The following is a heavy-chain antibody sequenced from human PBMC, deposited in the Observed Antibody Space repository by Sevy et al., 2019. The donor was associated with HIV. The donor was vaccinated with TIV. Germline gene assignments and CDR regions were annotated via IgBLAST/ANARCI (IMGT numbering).Heavy chain of an antibody. CDR2: IKTKTYSGTT. CDR1: GFTFGDYA. D-gene: IGHD6-19*01. J-gene: IGHJ4*02. Sequence: GGSLRLSCTASGFTFGDYAMSWFRQAPGKGLEWVGFIKTKTYSGTTEYAASVKGRFIISRDDSKNCAYLQMNSLKTEDTAVYYCTRDLYGSGWFYFDYWGQGTLVTVSS. V-gene: IGHV3-49*03. CDR3: TRDLYGSGWFYFDY.